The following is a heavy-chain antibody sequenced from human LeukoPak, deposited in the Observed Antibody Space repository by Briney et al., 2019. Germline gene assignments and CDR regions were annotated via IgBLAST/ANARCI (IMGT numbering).Heavy chain of an antibody. J-gene: IGHJ5*02. CDR1: GFTFSSYW. V-gene: IGHV3-7*03. CDR2: IKQDGSEK. CDR3: AIRATYGDEACFDP. D-gene: IGHD4-17*01. Sequence: GGSLRLSCAASGFTFSSYWMSWVRQAPGKGLEWVANIKQDGSEKYYVASVKGRFTISRDNAKNSLYLQMNSLRAEDTAVYYCAIRATYGDEACFDPWGQGTLVTVSS.